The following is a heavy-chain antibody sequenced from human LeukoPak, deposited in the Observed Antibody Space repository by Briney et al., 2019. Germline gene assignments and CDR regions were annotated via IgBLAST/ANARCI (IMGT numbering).Heavy chain of an antibody. CDR3: ARDLNGGSHFDY. Sequence: PSETLSLTCTVSGGSISSYYWSWIRQPPGKGLEWIGYIYYSGSTNYNPSLKSRVTISVDTSKNQFSLKLSSVTAADTAVYYCARDLNGGSHFDYWGHGTLVTVSA. V-gene: IGHV4-59*01. CDR2: IYYSGST. CDR1: GGSISSYY. D-gene: IGHD4-23*01. J-gene: IGHJ4*01.